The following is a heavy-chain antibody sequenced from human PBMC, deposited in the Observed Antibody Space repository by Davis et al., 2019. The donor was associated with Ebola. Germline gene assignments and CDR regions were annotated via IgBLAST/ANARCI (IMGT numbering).Heavy chain of an antibody. CDR1: GFTFSSYW. Sequence: GESLKISCAASGFTFSSYWMGWVRQAPGKGLEWVANIKQDGSEKDYVDSVKGRFTISRDNAKNSLYLQMNSLRAEDTAVYYCARMRSIVVVPAANPYYYYYGMDVWGQGTTVTVSS. CDR3: ARMRSIVVVPAANPYYYYYGMDV. CDR2: IKQDGSEK. J-gene: IGHJ6*02. V-gene: IGHV3-7*01. D-gene: IGHD2-2*01.